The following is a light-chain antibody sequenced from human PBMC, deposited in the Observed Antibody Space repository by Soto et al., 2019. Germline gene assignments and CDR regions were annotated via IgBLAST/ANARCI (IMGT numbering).Light chain of an antibody. J-gene: IGLJ1*01. CDR2: DVS. CDR3: CSYAGSYTYV. CDR1: SSDVGGYNY. Sequence: QSVLTQPRSVSGTPGQSVTISCTGTSSDVGGYNYVSWYQQHPGKVPKLMIYDVSQRPSGVPDRFSGSKSGNTASLTISGLQSEDEADYYCCSYAGSYTYVFGTGTEVTVL. V-gene: IGLV2-11*01.